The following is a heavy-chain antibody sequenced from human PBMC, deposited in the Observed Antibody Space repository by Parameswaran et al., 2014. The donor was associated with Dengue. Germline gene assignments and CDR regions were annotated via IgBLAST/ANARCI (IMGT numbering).Heavy chain of an antibody. D-gene: IGHD3-10*01. CDR2: INPSGAST. Sequence: PGASVKVSCKASRYTFTSCFMHWVRQTPGQGLEWMGIINPSGASTTYAQKFQGRITMTKDTSTSTVYMELSGLRSEDTAVYYCARGGWFGELKGYYYGMDVWGQGTTVTVSS. CDR1: RYTFTSCF. CDR3: ARGGWFGELKGYYYGMDV. V-gene: IGHV1-46*01. J-gene: IGHJ6*02.